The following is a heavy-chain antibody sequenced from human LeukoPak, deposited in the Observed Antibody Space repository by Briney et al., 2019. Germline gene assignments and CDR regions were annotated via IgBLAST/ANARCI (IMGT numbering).Heavy chain of an antibody. CDR3: TNGPSGHTPGSWFDP. CDR2: IRSKANSYAT. D-gene: IGHD3-10*01. J-gene: IGHJ5*02. Sequence: GGSLRLSCAASGFTFSGSAMHWVRQASGKGLEWVGRIRSKANSYATAYAASVKGRFTISRDDSKNTAYLQMNSLKTEDAAVYYCTNGPSGHTPGSWFDPWGQGTLVTVSS. CDR1: GFTFSGSA. V-gene: IGHV3-73*01.